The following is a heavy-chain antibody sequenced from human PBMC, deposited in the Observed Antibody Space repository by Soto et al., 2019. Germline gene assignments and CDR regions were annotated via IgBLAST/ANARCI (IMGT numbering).Heavy chain of an antibody. Sequence: PGESLKICCKASGYIFTLYWIGWVRQMPGKGLEWMGIIYPGDSDTRYSPSFQGQVTISADKSISTASLQWSSLKASDTAVYYCARQSPTPGYYYFSYGMDVWGQGTTVTVSS. CDR1: GYIFTLYW. CDR2: IYPGDSDT. J-gene: IGHJ6*02. CDR3: ARQSPTPGYYYFSYGMDV. D-gene: IGHD4-17*01. V-gene: IGHV5-51*01.